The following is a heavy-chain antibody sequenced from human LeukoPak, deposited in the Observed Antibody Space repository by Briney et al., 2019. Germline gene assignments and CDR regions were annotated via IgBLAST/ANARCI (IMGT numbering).Heavy chain of an antibody. Sequence: GGSLRLSCTASGFAFDEHGMSWVRQVPGKGLEWVSGINWSGGSTDYADPLRGRFTISRDNAKNSLYLQMDSLRAEDTALYYCARAPTTSPFYFDYWGQGTLVTVSS. V-gene: IGHV3-20*04. J-gene: IGHJ4*02. CDR3: ARAPTTSPFYFDY. CDR2: INWSGGST. D-gene: IGHD1-26*01. CDR1: GFAFDEHG.